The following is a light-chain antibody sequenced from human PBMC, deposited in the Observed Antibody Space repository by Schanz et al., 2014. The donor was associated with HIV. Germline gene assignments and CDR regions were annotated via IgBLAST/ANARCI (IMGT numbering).Light chain of an antibody. CDR3: QQYGNSPYT. Sequence: EIVMTQSPGTLSVSPGERATLSCRASQTVSNNLAWYQQKPGQAPRLLIYGASTRVTGIPARFSSSGSGTEFTLTISRLEPEDFAVYYCQQYGNSPYTFGQGTRLEI. CDR1: QTVSNN. CDR2: GAS. J-gene: IGKJ2*01. V-gene: IGKV3-15*01.